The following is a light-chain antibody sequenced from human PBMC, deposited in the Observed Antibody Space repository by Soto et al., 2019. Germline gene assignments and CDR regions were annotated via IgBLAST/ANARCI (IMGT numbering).Light chain of an antibody. CDR2: ASS. J-gene: IGKJ2*01. CDR1: QSISSY. Sequence: DIQMTQSPSSLSASVGDRVTITCRASQSISSYLNWYQQKPGKAPKLLIYASSRLQSGVPSRFSGSGSGTDFTLTISSLHPEDFATYYCQQSSSTPPMYTCGQGTKLEIK. CDR3: QQSSSTPPMYT. V-gene: IGKV1-39*01.